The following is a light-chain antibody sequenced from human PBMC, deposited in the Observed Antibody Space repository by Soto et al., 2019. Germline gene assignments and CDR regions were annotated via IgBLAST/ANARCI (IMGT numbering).Light chain of an antibody. CDR3: TSYTISSTLRYV. CDR2: DVS. CDR1: SSDVGAYKY. J-gene: IGLJ1*01. Sequence: QSVLTHPASVSGSPGQSITISCTGTSSDVGAYKYVSWYQQHPGKAPRLMMYDVSNRPSGVSTRFSGSKSGNTASLTISGLQAEDEADYYCTSYTISSTLRYVFGTGTKVTVL. V-gene: IGLV2-14*01.